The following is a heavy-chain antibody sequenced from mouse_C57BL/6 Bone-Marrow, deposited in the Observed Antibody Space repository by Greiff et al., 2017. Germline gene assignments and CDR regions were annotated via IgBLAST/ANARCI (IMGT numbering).Heavy chain of an antibody. CDR3: ARELGEDYFDY. D-gene: IGHD4-1*01. CDR1: GFTFSSYA. CDR2: ISDGGSYT. J-gene: IGHJ2*01. Sequence: EVHLVESGGGLVKPGGSLKLSCAASGFTFSSYAMSWVRQTPEKRLEWVATISDGGSYTYYPDNVKGRFTISRDNAKNNLYLQMSHLKSEDTAMYYCARELGEDYFDYWGQGTTLTVSA. V-gene: IGHV5-4*01.